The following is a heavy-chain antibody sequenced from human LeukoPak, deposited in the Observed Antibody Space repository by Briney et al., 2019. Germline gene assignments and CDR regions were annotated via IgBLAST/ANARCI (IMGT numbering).Heavy chain of an antibody. V-gene: IGHV3-48*03. Sequence: GGSLRLSCAASGFTFSSYEMNWVRQAPGKGLERVSYVSGNGDTIYYAESVRGRLTISRDNGKNSLYLQMNSLRAEDTAVYYCVSAYGGLLDYWGQGTLVTVSS. J-gene: IGHJ4*02. CDR3: VSAYGGLLDY. D-gene: IGHD3-16*01. CDR2: VSGNGDTI. CDR1: GFTFSSYE.